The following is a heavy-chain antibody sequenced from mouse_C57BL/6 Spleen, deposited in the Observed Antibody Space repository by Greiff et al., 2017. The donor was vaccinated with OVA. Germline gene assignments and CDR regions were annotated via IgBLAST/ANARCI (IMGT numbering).Heavy chain of an antibody. J-gene: IGHJ2*01. Sequence: VKLQESGAELARPGASVKMSCKASGYTFTSYTMHWVKQRPGQGLEWIGYINPSSGYTKYNQKFKDKATLTADKSSSTAYMQLSSLTSEDSAVYYCARSDYDSFDYWGQGTTLTVSS. D-gene: IGHD2-4*01. V-gene: IGHV1-4*01. CDR2: INPSSGYT. CDR1: GYTFTSYT. CDR3: ARSDYDSFDY.